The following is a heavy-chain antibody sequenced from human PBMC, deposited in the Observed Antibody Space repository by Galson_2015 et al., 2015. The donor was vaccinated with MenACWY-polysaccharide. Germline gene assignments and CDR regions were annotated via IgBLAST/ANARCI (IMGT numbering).Heavy chain of an antibody. CDR1: GFAFSSFT. V-gene: IGHV3-30-3*01. Sequence: SLRLSCAASGFAFSSFTVHWVRQAPGKGPEWVAVISYDGSQTNYADSVKGQFSISRDNSKNTGFLQMNSLRPEDTAVYYCARARGAPGHFDYWGQGALITVSS. J-gene: IGHJ4*02. CDR2: ISYDGSQT. D-gene: IGHD3-10*01. CDR3: ARARGAPGHFDY.